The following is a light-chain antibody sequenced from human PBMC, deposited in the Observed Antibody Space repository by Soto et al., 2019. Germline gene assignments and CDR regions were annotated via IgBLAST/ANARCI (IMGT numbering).Light chain of an antibody. V-gene: IGKV4-1*01. CDR2: WAS. Sequence: DIVMTQSPDSLAVSLGERATINCKSSQSVLYSSNNKNYLAWYQQKPGQPPKLLIYWASTRESGVPDRFSSSGSRTDFTLTISSLQAEDVEVYYCQQYYDSPQNFGEGTKVEIK. CDR1: QSVLYSSNNKNY. J-gene: IGKJ1*01. CDR3: QQYYDSPQN.